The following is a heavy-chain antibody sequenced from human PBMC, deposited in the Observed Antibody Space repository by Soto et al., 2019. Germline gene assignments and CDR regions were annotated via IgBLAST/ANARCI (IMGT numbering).Heavy chain of an antibody. V-gene: IGHV1-58*01. Sequence: ASVKVSCKASGFTFTSSAVQWVRQARGQRLEWIGWIVVGSGNTNYAQKFQERVTITRDTSASTAYMELSSLRSEDTAVYYCAGGVAPYYFDYWGQGTLVTVSS. CDR1: GFTFTSSA. J-gene: IGHJ4*02. D-gene: IGHD2-15*01. CDR2: IVVGSGNT. CDR3: AGGVAPYYFDY.